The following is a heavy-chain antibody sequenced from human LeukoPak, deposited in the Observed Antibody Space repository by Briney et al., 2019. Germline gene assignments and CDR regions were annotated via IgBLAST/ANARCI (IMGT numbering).Heavy chain of an antibody. CDR3: AREGGVGPTAPPDYYSYQMDV. V-gene: IGHV1-18*01. Sequence: ASVKVSCKASGGTFSSYTISWVRQAPGQGLEWMGWISPYTTKTNYAQSLQGRVTMTTDTSTSTAYMELRSLRSDDTAVYYCAREGGVGPTAPPDYYSYQMDVWGKGTTVTVSS. CDR1: GGTFSSYT. J-gene: IGHJ6*03. D-gene: IGHD1-26*01. CDR2: ISPYTTKT.